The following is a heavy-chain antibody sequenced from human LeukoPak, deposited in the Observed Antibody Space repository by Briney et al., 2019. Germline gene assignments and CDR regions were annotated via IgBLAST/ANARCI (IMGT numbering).Heavy chain of an antibody. CDR2: IYYSGST. Sequence: SETLSLTCTVSGGSISSSSYYWGWIRQPPGKGLEWIGSIYYSGSTYYSPSLKSRVTISVDTSKNQFSLKLSSVTAADTAVYYCASQLAAAGGAFDIWGQGTMVTVSS. CDR3: ASQLAAAGGAFDI. V-gene: IGHV4-39*01. CDR1: GGSISSSSYY. D-gene: IGHD6-13*01. J-gene: IGHJ3*02.